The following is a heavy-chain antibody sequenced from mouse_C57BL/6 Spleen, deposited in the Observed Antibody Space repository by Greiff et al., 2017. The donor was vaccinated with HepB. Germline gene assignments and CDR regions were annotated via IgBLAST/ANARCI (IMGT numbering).Heavy chain of an antibody. V-gene: IGHV1-76*01. CDR1: GYTFTDYY. CDR3: ARGRYYGSSSDY. D-gene: IGHD1-1*01. J-gene: IGHJ2*01. Sequence: VQLQQSGAELVRPGASVKLSCKASGYTFTDYYINWVKQRPGQGLEWIARIYPGSGNSYYNEKFKGKATLTAEKSSSTAYMQLSSLTSEESAVYFCARGRYYGSSSDYWGQGTTLTVSS. CDR2: IYPGSGNS.